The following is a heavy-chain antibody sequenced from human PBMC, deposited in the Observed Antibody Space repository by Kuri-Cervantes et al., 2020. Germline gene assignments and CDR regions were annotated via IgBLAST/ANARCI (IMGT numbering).Heavy chain of an antibody. CDR2: ISYDGSNK. CDR1: GFTFDDYA. J-gene: IGHJ4*02. CDR3: AKGMYYYDSSGYLGSGFDY. D-gene: IGHD3-22*01. Sequence: GGSLRLSCAASGFTFDDYAMHWVRQAPGKGLEWVAVISYDGSNKYYADSVKGRFTISRDNSKNTLYLQMNSLRAEDTAVYYCAKGMYYYDSSGYLGSGFDYWGQGTLVTVSS. V-gene: IGHV3-30*18.